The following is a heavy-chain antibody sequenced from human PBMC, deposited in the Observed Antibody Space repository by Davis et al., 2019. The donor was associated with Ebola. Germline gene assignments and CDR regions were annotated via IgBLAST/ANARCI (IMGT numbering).Heavy chain of an antibody. V-gene: IGHV2-70*16. Sequence: TLSLTCAVYGGSFSGYYWSWIRQPPGKALEWLARIDWDDDKFYSTSLKTRLTISKDTSKNQVVLTMTNMDPVDTATYYCARMSLSAYYAIDVWGQGTTVTVSS. CDR1: GGSFSGYY. CDR2: IDWDDDK. CDR3: ARMSLSAYYAIDV. D-gene: IGHD3-16*01. J-gene: IGHJ6*02.